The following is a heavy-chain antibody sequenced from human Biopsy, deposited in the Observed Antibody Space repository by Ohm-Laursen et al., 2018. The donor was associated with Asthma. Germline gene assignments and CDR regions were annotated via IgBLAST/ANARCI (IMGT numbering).Heavy chain of an antibody. CDR1: GGMFGNYA. Sequence: GASVKVSCKASGGMFGNYAISWVRQAPGLGLEWMGGISPIFGSSNYAQRFQGRVTITADIFTRTVYMELSGLRFDDTAIYYCARPSPNRDILHYYYHMDVWGQGTTVSVSS. CDR3: ARPSPNRDILHYYYHMDV. J-gene: IGHJ6*02. V-gene: IGHV1-69*06. CDR2: ISPIFGSS. D-gene: IGHD3-3*02.